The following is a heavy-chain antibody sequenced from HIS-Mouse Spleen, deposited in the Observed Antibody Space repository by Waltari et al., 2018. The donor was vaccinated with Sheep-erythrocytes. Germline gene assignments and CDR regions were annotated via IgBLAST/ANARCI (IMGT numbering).Heavy chain of an antibody. J-gene: IGHJ3*02. V-gene: IGHV4-34*01. D-gene: IGHD1-26*01. Sequence: QVQLQQWGAGLLTPSETLSLTCAVYGGSFSGYYWIWIRQPPGKGLEWIGEINHSGSTNYNPSLKSRVTISVDTSKNQFSLKLSSVTAADTAVYYCASYDSSGSYYARAFDIWGQGTMVTVSS. CDR3: ASYDSSGSYYARAFDI. CDR2: INHSGST. CDR1: GGSFSGYY.